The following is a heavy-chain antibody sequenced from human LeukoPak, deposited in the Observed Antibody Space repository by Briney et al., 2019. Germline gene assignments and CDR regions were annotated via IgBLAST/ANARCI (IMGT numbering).Heavy chain of an antibody. CDR2: INPSGGST. J-gene: IGHJ5*02. V-gene: IGHV1-46*01. Sequence: ASVKVSFKASGYTFTSYYMHWVRQAPGQGLEWMGIINPSGGSTSYAQKFQGRGTMTRDMSTSTDYMELSSLRSEDTGVYYCARDNSVEDTAWWFDPWGQGTLVTVSS. CDR1: GYTFTSYY. CDR3: ARDNSVEDTAWWFDP. D-gene: IGHD4-23*01.